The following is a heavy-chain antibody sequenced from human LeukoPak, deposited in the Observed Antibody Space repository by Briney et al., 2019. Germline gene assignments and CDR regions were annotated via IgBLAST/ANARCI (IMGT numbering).Heavy chain of an antibody. Sequence: SETLSLTCTVSGGSISSSSYYWGWIRQPPEKGLEWIGSIYYSGSTYYNPSLKSRVTISVDTSKNQFSLKLSSVTVADTAVYYCARERMAGDYYVPFDPWGQGTLVTVSS. D-gene: IGHD4-17*01. CDR3: ARERMAGDYYVPFDP. CDR2: IYYSGST. J-gene: IGHJ5*02. V-gene: IGHV4-39*02. CDR1: GGSISSSSYY.